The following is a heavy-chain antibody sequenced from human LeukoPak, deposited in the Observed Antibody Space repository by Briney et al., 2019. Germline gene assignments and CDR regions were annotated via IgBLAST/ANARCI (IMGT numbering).Heavy chain of an antibody. CDR2: IYYSGST. D-gene: IGHD6-19*01. CDR3: ARDMGRQWLEGGLFDAFDI. Sequence: SQTLSLTCTVSGGSISSDDYYWSWIRQHPGKGLEWLGYIYYSGSTSYNPSLKSRVTISVDTSKNQFSLKLSSVTAADTAVYYCARDMGRQWLEGGLFDAFDIWGQGTMVTVSS. V-gene: IGHV4-31*03. J-gene: IGHJ3*02. CDR1: GGSISSDDYY.